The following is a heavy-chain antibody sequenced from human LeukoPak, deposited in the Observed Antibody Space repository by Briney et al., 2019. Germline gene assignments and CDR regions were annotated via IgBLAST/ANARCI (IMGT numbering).Heavy chain of an antibody. CDR2: LHPSGST. D-gene: IGHD6-13*01. J-gene: IGHJ4*02. CDR1: GYSFSSGYY. Sequence: SETLSLTCTVSGYSFSSGYYWGWIRQPPGKGLEWIASLHPSGSTYYNPSLKSRVTMSGDTSKSQFSLTLSSVTAADTAVFYCAKAAAPTYFFDYWGQGTLVTVSS. CDR3: AKAAAPTYFFDY. V-gene: IGHV4-38-2*02.